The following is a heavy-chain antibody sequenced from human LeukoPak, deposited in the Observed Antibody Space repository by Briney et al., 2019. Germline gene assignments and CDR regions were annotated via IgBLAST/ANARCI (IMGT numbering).Heavy chain of an antibody. CDR2: IYYSGST. V-gene: IGHV4-59*08. Sequence: SETLSLTCTVSGGSISSYYWSWIRQPPGKGLEWIGYIYYSGSTNYNPSLKSRVTISVDTSKNQFSLKLSSVTAADTAVYYCARGKYSSSARELDPWGQGTLVTVSS. D-gene: IGHD6-6*01. CDR3: ARGKYSSSARELDP. CDR1: GGSISSYY. J-gene: IGHJ5*02.